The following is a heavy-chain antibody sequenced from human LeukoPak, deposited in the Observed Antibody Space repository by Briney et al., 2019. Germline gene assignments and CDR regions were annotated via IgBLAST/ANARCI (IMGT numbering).Heavy chain of an antibody. D-gene: IGHD7-27*01. CDR2: INTNTGNP. CDR3: ARDNAGDIDY. J-gene: IGHJ4*02. V-gene: IGHV7-4-1*02. Sequence: GASVKVSCKASGNPFISNAMNWVRQAPGQGLELMGWINTNTGNPTYAQGFTGRFVFSLDTSVSTAYLQISSLKTEDTAVYYCARDNAGDIDYWGQGTLVTVSS. CDR1: GNPFISNA.